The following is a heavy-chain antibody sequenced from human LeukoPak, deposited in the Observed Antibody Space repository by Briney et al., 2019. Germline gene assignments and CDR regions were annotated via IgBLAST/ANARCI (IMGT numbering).Heavy chain of an antibody. Sequence: GGSLRLSCAASGFTFIDYDFHWVRQAPGKGLEWLAYISKDAAFMFYADSVRGRFTVSRDNSKRTVYLQLNSLRAEDTALYYCARDLMWLVDYWGQGTLVTVSS. CDR3: ARDLMWLVDY. D-gene: IGHD6-19*01. CDR2: ISKDAAFM. J-gene: IGHJ4*02. V-gene: IGHV3-30*04. CDR1: GFTFIDYD.